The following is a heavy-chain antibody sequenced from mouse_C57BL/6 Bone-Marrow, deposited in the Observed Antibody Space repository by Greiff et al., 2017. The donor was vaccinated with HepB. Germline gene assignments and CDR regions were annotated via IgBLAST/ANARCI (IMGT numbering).Heavy chain of an antibody. Sequence: QVQLQQSGAELVRPGASVKMSCKASGYTFTSYNMHWVKQTPRQGLEWIGAIYPGNGDTSYNQKFKGKATLTVDKSSSTAYMQLSSLTSEDSAVYFCARALIRYYYGSSHWYFDVWGTGTTVTVSS. CDR1: GYTFTSYN. CDR3: ARALIRYYYGSSHWYFDV. J-gene: IGHJ1*03. CDR2: IYPGNGDT. D-gene: IGHD1-1*01. V-gene: IGHV1-12*01.